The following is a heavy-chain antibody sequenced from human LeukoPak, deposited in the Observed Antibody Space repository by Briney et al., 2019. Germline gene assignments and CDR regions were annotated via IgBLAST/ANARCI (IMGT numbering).Heavy chain of an antibody. D-gene: IGHD4/OR15-4a*01. CDR2: LNQAGSEK. CDR1: GFTFSSYA. Sequence: GGSLRLSCAASGFTFSSYAMSWVRQAPGKGLEWVANLNQAGSEKYYVDSVKGRFTISRDNAKNSLYLQMKSLRAEDTAVYYCARPGSAGASDYWGQGSLVTVSS. CDR3: ARPGSAGASDY. V-gene: IGHV3-7*01. J-gene: IGHJ4*02.